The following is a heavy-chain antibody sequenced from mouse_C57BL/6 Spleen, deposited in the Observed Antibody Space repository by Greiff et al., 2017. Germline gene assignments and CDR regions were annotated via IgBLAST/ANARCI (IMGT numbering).Heavy chain of an antibody. CDR3: ARSRYSNYEGYAMDY. V-gene: IGHV1-54*01. CDR1: GYAFTNYL. J-gene: IGHJ4*01. Sequence: QVQLQQSGAELVRPGTSVKVSCKASGYAFTNYLIEWVKQRPGQGLEWFGVINPGSGGTNYNEKFKGKATLTADKSSSTAYMQLSSLTSEDSSVYFCARSRYSNYEGYAMDYWGQGTSVTVSS. D-gene: IGHD2-5*01. CDR2: INPGSGGT.